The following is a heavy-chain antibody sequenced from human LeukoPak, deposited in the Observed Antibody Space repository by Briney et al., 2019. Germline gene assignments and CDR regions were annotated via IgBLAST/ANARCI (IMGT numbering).Heavy chain of an antibody. CDR1: GFNFSTYA. D-gene: IGHD1-26*01. J-gene: IGHJ4*02. V-gene: IGHV3-23*01. Sequence: GGSLRLSCAASGFNFSTYAMGWVRQAPGKGLEWVSTISSSGGSTYYADSVKGRFTISRDNSKNTLFLQMSSLRAEDTAVYYCTGGAAGAYWGQGTLVTVSS. CDR3: TGGAAGAY. CDR2: ISSSGGST.